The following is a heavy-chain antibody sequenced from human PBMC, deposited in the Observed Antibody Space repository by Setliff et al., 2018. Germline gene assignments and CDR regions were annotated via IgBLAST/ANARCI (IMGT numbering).Heavy chain of an antibody. CDR1: GYSFTNYW. J-gene: IGHJ3*02. D-gene: IGHD3-3*01. CDR2: IYPGDSDA. Sequence: GESLKISCKGSGYSFTNYWIGWVRQMPGKGLEWMGIIYPGDSDARYSPSFQGQVTISADKSISTAYLQWSSLKASDTAMYYCARQTIFGSDAFDIWGQGTMVTVSS. V-gene: IGHV5-51*01. CDR3: ARQTIFGSDAFDI.